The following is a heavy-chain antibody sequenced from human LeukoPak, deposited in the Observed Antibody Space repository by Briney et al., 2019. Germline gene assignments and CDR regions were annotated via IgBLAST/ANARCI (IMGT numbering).Heavy chain of an antibody. CDR3: ARVLRYCSGGNCYSGGLGYMDV. J-gene: IGHJ6*03. D-gene: IGHD2-15*01. V-gene: IGHV3-9*01. CDR2: ISWNSGSI. Sequence: GGSLRLSCAASGFTFDDYAMHWVRQAPGKGLEWVSGISWNSGSIGYADSVKGRFTISRDNAKNSLYLQMNSLRAEDTAVYYCARVLRYCSGGNCYSGGLGYMDVWGKGTTVTISS. CDR1: GFTFDDYA.